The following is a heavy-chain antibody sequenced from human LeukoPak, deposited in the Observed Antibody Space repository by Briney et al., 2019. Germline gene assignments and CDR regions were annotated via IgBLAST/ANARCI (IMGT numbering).Heavy chain of an antibody. CDR3: AKGYSSSWYPDS. CDR1: GGSINSSNW. D-gene: IGHD6-13*01. Sequence: SETLSLTCAISGGSINSSNWWSWVCQPPGKGLEWIGEIYHSGNTNYHPSLKSRVIISVDKSKNQFSLKLSSVTAADTAVYYCAKGYSSSWYPDSWGQGTLVTVSS. CDR2: IYHSGNT. J-gene: IGHJ4*02. V-gene: IGHV4-4*02.